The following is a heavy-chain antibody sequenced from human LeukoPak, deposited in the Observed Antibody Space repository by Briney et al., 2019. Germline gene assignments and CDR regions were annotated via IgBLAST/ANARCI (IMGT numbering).Heavy chain of an antibody. CDR2: ISNSGGST. Sequence: GGSLRLSCAASGFTFSRYAMNWVRQAPGKGLEWVSGISNSGGSTYYADSVKGRFTISRDNSKNTLYLQMDSLRAEDTAVYYCAKETNSSFDYWGQGTLVTVSS. D-gene: IGHD6-6*01. CDR3: AKETNSSFDY. J-gene: IGHJ4*02. CDR1: GFTFSRYA. V-gene: IGHV3-23*01.